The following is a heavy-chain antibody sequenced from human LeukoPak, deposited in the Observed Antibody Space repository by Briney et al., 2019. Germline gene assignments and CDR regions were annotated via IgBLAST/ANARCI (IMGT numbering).Heavy chain of an antibody. D-gene: IGHD3-22*01. Sequence: SETLSLTCAVYGGSFSGYYWSWIRQPPGKGLESIGEINHSGSTNYNPSLKSRVTISVDTSKNQFSLKLSSVTAADTAVYYCARGRSYYDSSGYPVNWGQGTLVTVSS. J-gene: IGHJ4*02. V-gene: IGHV4-34*01. CDR3: ARGRSYYDSSGYPVN. CDR2: INHSGST. CDR1: GGSFSGYY.